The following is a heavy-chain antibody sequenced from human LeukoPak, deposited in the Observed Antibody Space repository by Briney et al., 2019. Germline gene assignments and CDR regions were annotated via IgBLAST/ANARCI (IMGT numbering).Heavy chain of an antibody. D-gene: IGHD3-9*01. CDR1: GYSLTSYW. J-gene: IGHJ4*02. CDR2: IYPGDSDT. V-gene: IGHV5-51*01. Sequence: GESLKISCKGSGYSLTSYWIGWVRQMPGKGLEWMGIIYPGDSDTRYSPSFQGQVTISADKSISTAYLQWSSLKASDTAMYYCARLGEDYDILTGYYTGWGQGTLVTVSS. CDR3: ARLGEDYDILTGYYTG.